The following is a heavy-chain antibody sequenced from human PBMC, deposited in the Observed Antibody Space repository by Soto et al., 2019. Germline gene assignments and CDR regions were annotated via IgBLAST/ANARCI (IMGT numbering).Heavy chain of an antibody. CDR1: VFTFSIYR. V-gene: IGHV3-21*01. CDR3: ARGNADYYDSSGYFDY. J-gene: IGHJ4*02. D-gene: IGHD3-22*01. CDR2: ISSSDSYI. Sequence: WGSLLLSCAASVFTFSIYRMNWVRQAPGKGLEWVSSISSSDSYIYYADSVKGRFTISRDNAKNSLSLQMNSLRAEDTAVYYCARGNADYYDSSGYFDYWGQGTMVTVSS.